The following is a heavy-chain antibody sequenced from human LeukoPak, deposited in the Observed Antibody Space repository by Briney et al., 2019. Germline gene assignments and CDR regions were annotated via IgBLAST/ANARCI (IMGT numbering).Heavy chain of an antibody. V-gene: IGHV1-18*01. CDR2: ISAYNGNT. J-gene: IGHJ3*02. CDR1: GYTFINYG. Sequence: ASVKVSCKASGYTFINYGISWVRQAPGQGLEWMGWISAYNGNTNYAQKIQGRVTMTKDTSTSTAYMELRSLRSDDTAVFYCARQSMVRGVIPHGDDAFDIWGQGTMVTVSS. CDR3: ARQSMVRGVIPHGDDAFDI. D-gene: IGHD3-10*01.